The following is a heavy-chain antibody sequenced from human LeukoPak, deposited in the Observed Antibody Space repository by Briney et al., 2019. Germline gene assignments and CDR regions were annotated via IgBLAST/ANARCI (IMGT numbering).Heavy chain of an antibody. CDR1: GFTFSSYA. Sequence: PGRSLRLSCAASGFTFSSYAMHWVRQAPGKGLEWVAVISYDGSNKYYADSVKGRFTISRDNSKNTLYLQMNSLRAEDTAVYYCTRGGEVLRFLEWLFGDYWGQGTPVTVSS. D-gene: IGHD3-3*01. J-gene: IGHJ4*02. CDR2: ISYDGSNK. V-gene: IGHV3-30-3*01. CDR3: TRGGEVLRFLEWLFGDY.